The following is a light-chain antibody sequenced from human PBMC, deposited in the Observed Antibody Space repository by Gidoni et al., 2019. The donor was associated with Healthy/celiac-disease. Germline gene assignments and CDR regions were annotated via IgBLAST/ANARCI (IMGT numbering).Light chain of an antibody. J-gene: IGKJ4*01. V-gene: IGKV3-11*01. CDR1: QRVSSY. CDR2: DAS. CDR3: QQSSNWPLT. Sequence: EIALSQSPATLSLSPGERATLPCRASQRVSSYLTWYQQKPGQAPRLLIYDASNRATGIPARFRGSGSGTDFTLTISSLEPEDFAIYYCQQSSNWPLTFGGGTKVEIK.